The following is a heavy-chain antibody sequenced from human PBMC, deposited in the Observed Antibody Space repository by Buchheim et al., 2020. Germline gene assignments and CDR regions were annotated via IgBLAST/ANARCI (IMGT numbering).Heavy chain of an antibody. CDR1: GGSFSGYY. CDR3: ARVTDGVVIRSLDP. D-gene: IGHD3-3*01. J-gene: IGHJ5*02. CDR2: INHSGST. Sequence: QVQLQQWGAGLLKPSETLSLTCAVYGGSFSGYYWSWIRQPPGKGLEWIGEINHSGSTNYNPSLKSRVTISVDTSKNQFSLTLSSVTAADTAVDYCARVTDGVVIRSLDPWGQGTL. V-gene: IGHV4-34*01.